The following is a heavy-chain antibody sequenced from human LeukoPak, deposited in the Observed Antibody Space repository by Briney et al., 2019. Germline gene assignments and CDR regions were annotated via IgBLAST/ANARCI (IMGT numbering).Heavy chain of an antibody. D-gene: IGHD6-13*01. J-gene: IGHJ4*02. V-gene: IGHV2-5*02. CDR3: AHSSSSWDFDY. CDR2: IYWDDDK. CDR1: GFSLITSGVG. Sequence: SGPTLVKPTQTLTLTCTFSGFSLITSGVGVGWIRQPPGKALEGLAFIYWDDDKRYSPSLKSRLTITKDTSKNQVVLTMTNMDPVDTATYHCAHSSSSWDFDYWGQGTLVTVSS.